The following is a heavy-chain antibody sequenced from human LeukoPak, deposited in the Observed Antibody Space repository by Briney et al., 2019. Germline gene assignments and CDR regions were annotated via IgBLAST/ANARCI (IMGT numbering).Heavy chain of an antibody. CDR2: IYYSGST. V-gene: IGHV4-59*01. CDR3: ARGTVAVAVRWFDP. D-gene: IGHD6-19*01. Sequence: PSETLSLTCTVSGGSISSYYWSWIRQPPGKGLEWIGYIYYSGSTNYNPSLKSRVTISVDTSKNQFSLKLTSVTPADTAVYYCARGTVAVAVRWFDPWGQGTLVTVSS. CDR1: GGSISSYY. J-gene: IGHJ5*02.